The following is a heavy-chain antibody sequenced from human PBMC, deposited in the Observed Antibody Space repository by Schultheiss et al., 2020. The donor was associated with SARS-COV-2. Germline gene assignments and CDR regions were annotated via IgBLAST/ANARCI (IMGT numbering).Heavy chain of an antibody. Sequence: GGSLRLSCAASGFTFSSYWMHWVRQAPGKGLEYVSAISSNGGSTYYADSVKGRFTISRDNSKNTLYLQMSSLRAEDTAVYYCVKPLRSDFWSGYYSIWGQGTMVTVSS. V-gene: IGHV3-64D*06. CDR2: ISSNGGST. J-gene: IGHJ3*02. CDR3: VKPLRSDFWSGYYSI. D-gene: IGHD3-3*01. CDR1: GFTFSSYW.